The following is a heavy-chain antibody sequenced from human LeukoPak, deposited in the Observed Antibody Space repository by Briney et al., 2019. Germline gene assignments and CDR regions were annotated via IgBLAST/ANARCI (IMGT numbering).Heavy chain of an antibody. D-gene: IGHD2-15*01. V-gene: IGHV3-30*02. CDR1: GFTFSSYG. J-gene: IGHJ4*02. CDR2: IRYDGGNK. CDR3: ARDGGDIVVVVAEYYFDY. Sequence: GGTLRLSCAASGFTFSSYGMHWVRRAPGRELLGVAFIRYDGGNKYYADSVKGRFTISRDNSKNTLYLQMNSLRAEDTAVYYCARDGGDIVVVVAEYYFDYWGQGTLVTVSS.